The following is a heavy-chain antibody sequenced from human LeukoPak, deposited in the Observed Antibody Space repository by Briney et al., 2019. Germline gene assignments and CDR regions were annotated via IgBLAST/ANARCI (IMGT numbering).Heavy chain of an antibody. CDR3: ARGGRIAAAGTGYFDY. J-gene: IGHJ4*02. V-gene: IGHV4-34*01. CDR2: INHSGST. D-gene: IGHD6-13*01. CDR1: GGSFSGYY. Sequence: SGTLSLTCAVYGGSFSGYYWSWIRQPPGKGLEWIGEINHSGSTNYNPSLKSRVTISVDTSKNQFSLKLSSVTAEDTAVYYCARGGRIAAAGTGYFDYWGQGTLVTVSS.